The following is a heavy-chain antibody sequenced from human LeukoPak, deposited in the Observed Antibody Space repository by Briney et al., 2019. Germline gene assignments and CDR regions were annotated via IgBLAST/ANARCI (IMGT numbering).Heavy chain of an antibody. CDR1: GNTFSSYY. CDR2: INPSNGLT. CDR3: ARDRRLRLGELLVYYFDY. V-gene: IGHV1-46*01. D-gene: IGHD3-16*01. Sequence: GASVKVSCKASGNTFSSYYMHWVRQAPGQGLEWMGIINPSNGLTSYAQKFEGRVTVTRDTSTSTVYMELSSLRSEDTAVYYCARDRRLRLGELLVYYFDYWGQGTLVTVSS. J-gene: IGHJ4*02.